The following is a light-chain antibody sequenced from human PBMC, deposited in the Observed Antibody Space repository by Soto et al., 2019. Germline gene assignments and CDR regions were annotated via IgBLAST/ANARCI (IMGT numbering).Light chain of an antibody. Sequence: AFQLSQFPSSLSASVGKRVTITCRASQDISSALAWYQQRPGKAPKLLIYDASSLESGVPSRFSGSGSGTDFTLTISSLQPEDFATYYCQHFHSFPITFGQGTRLE. CDR3: QHFHSFPIT. V-gene: IGKV1-13*02. J-gene: IGKJ5*01. CDR1: QDISSA. CDR2: DAS.